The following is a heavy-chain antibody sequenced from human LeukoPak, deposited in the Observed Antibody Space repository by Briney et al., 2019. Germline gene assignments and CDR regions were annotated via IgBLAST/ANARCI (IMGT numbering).Heavy chain of an antibody. CDR1: GFTFSDYW. Sequence: GGSLRLSCVASGFTFSDYWMSWVRQAPGKGLEWVAKIKQDGSEKNYVDSVKGLSTISRDNAKNSLYLQLNSLRADDTAVYYCARDSRRVGATGGSDYWGQGTLVTVSS. D-gene: IGHD1-26*01. CDR3: ARDSRRVGATGGSDY. CDR2: IKQDGSEK. V-gene: IGHV3-7*03. J-gene: IGHJ4*02.